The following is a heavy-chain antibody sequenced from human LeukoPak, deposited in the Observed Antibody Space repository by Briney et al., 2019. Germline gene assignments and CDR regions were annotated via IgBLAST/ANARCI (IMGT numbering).Heavy chain of an antibody. D-gene: IGHD2/OR15-2a*01. CDR3: AREYYYGFDY. CDR2: IKHDGSEK. CDR1: GFTFSTYA. Sequence: GGSLRLSCAASGFTFSTYAMAWVRQAPGKGLEWVANIKHDGSEKYFVDSVKGRFTISRDNAKNSLYLQMNSLRAEDTAVYYCAREYYYGFDYWGQGTLVTVSS. V-gene: IGHV3-7*01. J-gene: IGHJ4*02.